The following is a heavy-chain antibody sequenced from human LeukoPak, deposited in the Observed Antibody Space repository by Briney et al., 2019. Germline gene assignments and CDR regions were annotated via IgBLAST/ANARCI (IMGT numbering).Heavy chain of an antibody. D-gene: IGHD1-26*01. CDR1: GYTFTDYY. J-gene: IGHJ4*02. Sequence: ASVKVSCKASGYTFTDYYMHWVRQAPGQGLEWMGWFNPTSGGTIYAQKFQGRVTMTRDTSISTAYMEVSSLRPDDTAVYYCARDEVGPFDYWGQGTLVTVSS. V-gene: IGHV1-2*02. CDR3: ARDEVGPFDY. CDR2: FNPTSGGT.